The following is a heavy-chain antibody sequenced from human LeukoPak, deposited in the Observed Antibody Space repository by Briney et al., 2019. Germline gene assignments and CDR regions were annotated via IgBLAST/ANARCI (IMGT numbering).Heavy chain of an antibody. Sequence: PGGSLRLSCAASGFTFSSYWMSWVRQAPGKGLEWVANIKQDGSEKDYVGSVKGRFTISRDNAKNSLYLQMNSLRAEDTAVYYCARVRGGYCSSTSCSHGMDYWGQGTLVTVSS. CDR2: IKQDGSEK. V-gene: IGHV3-7*01. J-gene: IGHJ4*02. D-gene: IGHD2-2*01. CDR1: GFTFSSYW. CDR3: ARVRGGYCSSTSCSHGMDY.